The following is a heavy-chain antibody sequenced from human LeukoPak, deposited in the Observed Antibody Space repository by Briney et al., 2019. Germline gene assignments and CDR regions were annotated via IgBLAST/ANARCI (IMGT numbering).Heavy chain of an antibody. D-gene: IGHD3-16*01. CDR3: ARVNLGTYYFDY. Sequence: GGSLRLSCAASGFTFSDYYMRWIRQAPGKGLEWDSYISSSGNIIYYADSVKGRFTISRDNAKNSLYLQMNSLRAEDTAVYYCARVNLGTYYFDYWGQGTLVTVSS. CDR2: ISSSGNII. J-gene: IGHJ4*02. V-gene: IGHV3-11*04. CDR1: GFTFSDYY.